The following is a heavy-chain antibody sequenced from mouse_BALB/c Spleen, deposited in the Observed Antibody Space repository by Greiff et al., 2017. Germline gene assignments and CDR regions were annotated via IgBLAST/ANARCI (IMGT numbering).Heavy chain of an antibody. V-gene: IGHV5-9*03. D-gene: IGHD2-10*02. J-gene: IGHJ2*01. CDR2: ISSGGGNT. CDR1: GFTFSSYT. CDR3: ARSYGNYVDY. Sequence: DVQLQESGGGLVKPGGSLKLSCAASGFTFSSYTMSWVRQTPEKRLEWVATISSGGGNTYYPDSVKGRFTISRDNAKNNLYLQMSSLRSEDTALYYCARSYGNYVDYWGQGTTLTVSS.